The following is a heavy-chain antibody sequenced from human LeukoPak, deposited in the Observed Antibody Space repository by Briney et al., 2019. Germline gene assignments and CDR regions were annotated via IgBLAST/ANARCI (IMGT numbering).Heavy chain of an antibody. CDR3: AKVAVADSYYFDY. CDR2: TYPSDSDT. J-gene: IGHJ4*02. V-gene: IGHV5-51*01. CDR1: GYSFITYW. Sequence: GESLKISCKGSGYSFITYWIGWVRQMPGKGLEWMGITYPSDSDTRYSPSFQGQVTISVDKSINTAYLQWSSLKASDTAIYYCAKVAVADSYYFDYWGLGTLVTVSS. D-gene: IGHD6-19*01.